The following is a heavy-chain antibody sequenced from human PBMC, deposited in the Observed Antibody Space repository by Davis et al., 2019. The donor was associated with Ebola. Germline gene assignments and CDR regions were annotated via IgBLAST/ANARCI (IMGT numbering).Heavy chain of an antibody. CDR1: GFTFSDYY. D-gene: IGHD2-2*01. V-gene: IGHV3-11*06. CDR2: ISSSSYYT. CDR3: ARDFGDIVVVPAANDAFDI. Sequence: GESLKISCAASGFTFSDYYMSWIRQAPGKGLEWVSYISSSSYYTNYADSVKGRFTISRDNANNSLYLQMNSLRAEDTAVYYCARDFGDIVVVPAANDAFDIWGQGTMVTVSS. J-gene: IGHJ3*02.